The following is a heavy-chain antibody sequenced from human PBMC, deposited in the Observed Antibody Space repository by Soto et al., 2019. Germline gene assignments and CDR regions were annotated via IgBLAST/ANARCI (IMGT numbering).Heavy chain of an antibody. D-gene: IGHD5-18*01. CDR2: INHSGST. Sequence: SETLSLTCAVYGGSFSGYYWSRIRQPPGKGLEWIGEINHSGSTNYNPSLKSRVTISVDTSKNQFSLELSSVTAADTAVYYCASLRQLWLWGWGQGTLVTVSS. J-gene: IGHJ4*02. CDR3: ASLRQLWLWG. CDR1: GGSFSGYY. V-gene: IGHV4-34*01.